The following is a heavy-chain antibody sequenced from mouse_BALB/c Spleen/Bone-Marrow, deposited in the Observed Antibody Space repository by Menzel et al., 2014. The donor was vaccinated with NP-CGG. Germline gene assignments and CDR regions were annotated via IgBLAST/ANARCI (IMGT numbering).Heavy chain of an antibody. V-gene: IGHV1-4*02. D-gene: IGHD4-1*01. Sequence: VQLQQPGAELARPGASVKMSCKASGYTFTSYTIQWVKQRPGQGLEWIGYINPSSGYTDYNQKFKYKTTLTADKSSNTAYMQLTSLTSEDSAVYSCAREARTGAWFTYWGQGTLVTVSA. CDR2: INPSSGYT. J-gene: IGHJ3*01. CDR3: AREARTGAWFTY. CDR1: GYTFTSYT.